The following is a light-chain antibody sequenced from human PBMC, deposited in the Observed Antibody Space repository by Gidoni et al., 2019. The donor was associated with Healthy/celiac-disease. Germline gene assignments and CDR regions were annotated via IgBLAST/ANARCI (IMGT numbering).Light chain of an antibody. CDR1: QSISSW. CDR2: KAS. Sequence: DIQMTQSPSTLSASVGDRVTITCRASQSISSWLAWYQQKPGKAPKLLIYKASSLESGVPSRFSGSGSGTEFTLTISSLQPDDFATYYCQQYNSYSGVTFXSXTKVXIK. J-gene: IGKJ3*01. V-gene: IGKV1-5*03. CDR3: QQYNSYSGVT.